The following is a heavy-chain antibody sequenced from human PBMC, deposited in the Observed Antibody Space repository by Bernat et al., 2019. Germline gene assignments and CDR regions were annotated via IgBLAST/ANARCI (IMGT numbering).Heavy chain of an antibody. J-gene: IGHJ4*02. CDR1: GYTFTSYD. V-gene: IGHV1-8*01. D-gene: IGHD7-27*01. CDR2: MSPNSGNT. CDR3: ARSPPNWGVDY. Sequence: QVQLVQSGAEVKKPGASVKVSCKASGYTFTSYDFNWVRQATGRGLEWMGWMSPNSGNTGYAQKFQGRVTMTGDTSTSTVYMELSSLESEDMAVYYCARSPPNWGVDYWGQGTLVTVSS.